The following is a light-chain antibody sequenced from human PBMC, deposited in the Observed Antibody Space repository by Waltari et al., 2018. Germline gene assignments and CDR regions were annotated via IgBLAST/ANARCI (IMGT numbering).Light chain of an antibody. Sequence: DIQLTQSPSFLSASVGDRVTIPCRASQGVSSYLAWYQQKPGKAPKLLISAASTLQSGVPSRVSGSGSGTEFILTISSLQPEDFATYYCQQLSSYPLTFGPGTKVDIK. V-gene: IGKV1-9*01. CDR1: QGVSSY. CDR3: QQLSSYPLT. J-gene: IGKJ3*01. CDR2: AAS.